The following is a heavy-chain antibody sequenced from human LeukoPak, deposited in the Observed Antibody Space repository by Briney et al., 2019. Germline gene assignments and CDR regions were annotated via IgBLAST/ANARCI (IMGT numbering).Heavy chain of an antibody. CDR1: GFTFSSYA. CDR3: ARAFGPRLDYFDY. J-gene: IGHJ4*02. D-gene: IGHD3-10*01. CDR2: ISYDGSNK. V-gene: IGHV3-30*04. Sequence: GRSLRLSCAASGFTFSSYAMHWVRQAPGKGLEWVAVISYDGSNKYYADSVKGRFTISRDNSKNTLYLQMNSLRAEDTAVYYCARAFGPRLDYFDYWGQGTLVTVSS.